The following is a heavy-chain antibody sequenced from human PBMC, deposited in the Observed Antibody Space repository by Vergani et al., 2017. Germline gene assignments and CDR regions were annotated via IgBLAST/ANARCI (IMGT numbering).Heavy chain of an antibody. CDR2: FEALADGCRI. J-gene: IGHJ4*02. Sequence: EVRVVESGGTLVQPGGSLRLSCAASGFHFSPAWMSWVRQVPGKGLEWVGRFEALADGCRITYGAPVKGRVSLSRDESENRFYLHMNSLKVEDTGIYYCTADRYLSSGYCCDYWGPGTLVTVSS. D-gene: IGHD3-22*01. CDR1: GFHFSPAW. V-gene: IGHV3-15*02. CDR3: TADRYLSSGYCCDY.